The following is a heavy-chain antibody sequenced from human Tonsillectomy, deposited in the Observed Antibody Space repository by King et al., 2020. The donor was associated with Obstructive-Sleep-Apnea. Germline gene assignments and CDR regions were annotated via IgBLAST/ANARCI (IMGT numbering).Heavy chain of an antibody. V-gene: IGHV1-18*01. CDR3: ARDEGLGGDDTAMATFDY. J-gene: IGHJ4*02. CDR2: ISAYNGNT. Sequence: QLVQSGAEVKKPGASVKVSCKAAVYTFTSYGISWVRQAPGQGLEWMGWISAYNGNTNYAQKLQGRVTMTTDTSTSTAYMELRSLRSDDTAVYYCARDEGLGGDDTAMATFDYWGQGTLVTVSS. CDR1: VYTFTSYG. D-gene: IGHD5-18*01.